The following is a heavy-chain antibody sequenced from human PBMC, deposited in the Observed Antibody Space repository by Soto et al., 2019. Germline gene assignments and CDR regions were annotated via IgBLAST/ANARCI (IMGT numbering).Heavy chain of an antibody. J-gene: IGHJ3*02. Sequence: GGSLRLSCAASGFTFDDYAMHWVRQAPGKGLEWVAGISWNSGSIGYADSVKGRFTISRDNAKNSLYLQMNSLRAEDTALYYCENLEYSSSDDAFDIWGQGTMVTVSS. D-gene: IGHD6-6*01. CDR2: ISWNSGSI. V-gene: IGHV3-9*01. CDR1: GFTFDDYA. CDR3: ENLEYSSSDDAFDI.